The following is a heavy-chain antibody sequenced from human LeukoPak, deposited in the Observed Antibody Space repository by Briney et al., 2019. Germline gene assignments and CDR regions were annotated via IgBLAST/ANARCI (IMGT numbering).Heavy chain of an antibody. CDR2: INAGNGNT. Sequence: EASVKVSFKASGYTFTSYYMHWVRQAPGQRLEWMGWINAGNGNTKYSQKFQGRVTIIRDTSASTAYMELRSLRSDDTAVYYCAGENYYDSSGYRYWGQGTLVTVSS. CDR3: AGENYYDSSGYRY. CDR1: GYTFTSYY. V-gene: IGHV1-3*01. J-gene: IGHJ4*02. D-gene: IGHD3-22*01.